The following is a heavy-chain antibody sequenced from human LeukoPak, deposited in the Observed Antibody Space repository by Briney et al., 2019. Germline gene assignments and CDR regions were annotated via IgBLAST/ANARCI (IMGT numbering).Heavy chain of an antibody. Sequence: GGSLRLSCAASGFTFGSCWMNWVRQTPGKGLEWVANINQDGSQKFYVDSVKGRFTISRDNANNSLYLQMNSLRAEDTAVYYCARDRHYDFWSGYYTPFNSWGQGTLVTVSS. CDR1: GFTFGSCW. J-gene: IGHJ4*02. CDR3: ARDRHYDFWSGYYTPFNS. V-gene: IGHV3-7*03. D-gene: IGHD3-3*01. CDR2: INQDGSQK.